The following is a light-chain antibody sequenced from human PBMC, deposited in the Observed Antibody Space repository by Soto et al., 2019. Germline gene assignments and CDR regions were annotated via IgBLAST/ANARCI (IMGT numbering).Light chain of an antibody. CDR2: GAS. CDR1: QSVSSSY. J-gene: IGKJ1*01. CDR3: LQHNSYPRT. Sequence: EIVLTQSPGTLSLSPGERATLSFSASQSVSSSYLAWYQQKPGQAPRLLIYGASSRATGIPDRFSGSGSGTEFTLTISSLQPEDFATYYCLQHNSYPRTFGQGTKVDIK. V-gene: IGKV3-20*01.